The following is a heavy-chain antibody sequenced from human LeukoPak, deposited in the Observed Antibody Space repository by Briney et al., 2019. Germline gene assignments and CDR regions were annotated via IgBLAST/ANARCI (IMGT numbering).Heavy chain of an antibody. V-gene: IGHV3-48*03. CDR1: GFPFSSYD. CDR2: ISSSGSTI. CDR3: AREGMVGATRVTDS. J-gene: IGHJ4*02. D-gene: IGHD1-26*01. Sequence: GGSLRLSCGASGFPFSSYDMNWVRQAPGKGLEGVSYISSSGSTIYYADSVKGRFTISRDNAKNSLYLQMNSLRAEDTAVYYCAREGMVGATRVTDSWGQGTLVTVSS.